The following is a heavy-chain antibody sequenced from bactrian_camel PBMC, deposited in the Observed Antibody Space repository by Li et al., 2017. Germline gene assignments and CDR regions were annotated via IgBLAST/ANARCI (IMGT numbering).Heavy chain of an antibody. Sequence: HVQLVESGGGSVQAGGSLRLSCAASSGYTYSPNCMGWFRQGPGKERERVAAIFSRGGIEYYADSVKGRFTISQDIAKNIIALQMHSLKPEDTATYYCAEGRGGRGEHCYSLNYWGQGTQVTVS. D-gene: IGHD3*01. CDR3: AEGRGGRGEHCYSLNY. CDR1: GYTYSPNC. CDR2: IFSRGGIE. V-gene: IGHV3S1*01. J-gene: IGHJ4*01.